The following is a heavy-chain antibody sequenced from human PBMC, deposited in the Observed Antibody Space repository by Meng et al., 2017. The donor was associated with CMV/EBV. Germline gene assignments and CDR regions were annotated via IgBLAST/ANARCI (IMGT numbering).Heavy chain of an antibody. CDR2: IYPNSGGT. CDR3: VRDHNWGPDY. J-gene: IGHJ4*02. Sequence: QGQLVQPGAGVKSPGASCKVSCQTSGYRFSDHYMHWVRQAPGQGLEWMGWIYPNSGGTHYAQKFQDRVTMTRDTSISTVYMELSRLTSDDTAVYYCVRDHNWGPDYWGQGTLVTVSS. D-gene: IGHD1-1*01. V-gene: IGHV1-2*02. CDR1: GYRFSDHY.